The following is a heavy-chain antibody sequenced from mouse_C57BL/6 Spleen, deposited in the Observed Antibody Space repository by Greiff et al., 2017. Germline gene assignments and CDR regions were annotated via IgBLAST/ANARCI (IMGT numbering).Heavy chain of an antibody. Sequence: EVQGVESGAELVRPGASVKLSCTASGFNIKDDYMHWVKQRPEQGLEWIGWIDPENGDTEYASKFQGKATITADTSSNTAYLQLSSLTSEDTAVYYCTTPFITTVVPYAMDYWGQGTSVTVSS. CDR3: TTPFITTVVPYAMDY. CDR2: IDPENGDT. D-gene: IGHD1-1*01. CDR1: GFNIKDDY. J-gene: IGHJ4*01. V-gene: IGHV14-4*01.